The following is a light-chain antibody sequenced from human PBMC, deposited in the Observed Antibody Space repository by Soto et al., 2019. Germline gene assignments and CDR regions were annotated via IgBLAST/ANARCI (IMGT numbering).Light chain of an antibody. V-gene: IGKV1-5*01. J-gene: IGKJ1*01. Sequence: IQMTQSPSTLSASVGDTVTITCRASQRISGWLAWYQQKPGKAPKLLIYDVSSLLRGVPSRFSGSGSGTEFTLTISSLQPDDFATYYCQQYNSYPWTFGQGTKVDIK. CDR2: DVS. CDR3: QQYNSYPWT. CDR1: QRISGW.